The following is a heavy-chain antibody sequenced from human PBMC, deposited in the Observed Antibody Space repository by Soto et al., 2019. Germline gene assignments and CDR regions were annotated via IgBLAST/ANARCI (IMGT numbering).Heavy chain of an antibody. V-gene: IGHV3-30*18. D-gene: IGHD4-17*01. CDR3: AKPSTVSNFDY. Sequence: LRLSCAASGFTFSSYGMHWVRQAPGKGLEWVAVISYDGSNKYYADSVKGRFTISRDNSKNTLYLQMNSLRAEDTAVYYCAKPSTVSNFDYWGQGTLVTVYS. CDR2: ISYDGSNK. CDR1: GFTFSSYG. J-gene: IGHJ4*02.